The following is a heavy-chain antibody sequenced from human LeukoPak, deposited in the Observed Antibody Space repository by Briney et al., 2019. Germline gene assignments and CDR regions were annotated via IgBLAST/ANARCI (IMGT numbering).Heavy chain of an antibody. J-gene: IGHJ6*04. CDR1: GVSISSHY. V-gene: IGHV4-59*11. Sequence: SETLSLTCTVSGVSISSHYWGWIRRPPGKGLEWIGYIHDSERTHYNPSLRSRVTISVDTSKNQVSLNLRSVTAADTAVYYCAREFYTGYCSRTSYWDVWGKGATVTVSS. CDR3: AREFYTGYCSRTSYWDV. D-gene: IGHD2-2*01. CDR2: IHDSERT.